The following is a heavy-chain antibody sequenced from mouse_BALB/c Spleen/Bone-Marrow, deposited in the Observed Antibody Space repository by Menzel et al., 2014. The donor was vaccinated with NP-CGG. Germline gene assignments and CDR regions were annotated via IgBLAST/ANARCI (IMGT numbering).Heavy chain of an antibody. CDR1: GYTFTDYY. J-gene: IGHJ1*01. CDR2: IYPGSGNT. CDR3: ARILYWYFDV. Sequence: QLKHSGPELVKPGASVKISCKASGYTFTDYYINWVKQKPGQGLEWIGWIYPGSGNTKYNEKFKGKATLTVDTSSSTAYMQLSSLTSEDTAVYFCARILYWYFDVWGAGTTVTVSS. V-gene: IGHV1-84*02.